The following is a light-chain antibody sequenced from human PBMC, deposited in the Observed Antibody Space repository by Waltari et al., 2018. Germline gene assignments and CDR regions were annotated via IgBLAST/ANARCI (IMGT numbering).Light chain of an antibody. J-gene: IGLJ2*01. V-gene: IGLV2-14*03. CDR1: SSDIGGYNY. Sequence: QSVLTQPASVSGSPGQSITISCSGTSSDIGGYNYVSWYQQHPGKVPKLIIYDVNNRPSGVSNRFSGSKSGNTASLTISGLQADDEADYYFSSYSSDITRVIFGGGTKLTVL. CDR2: DVN. CDR3: SSYSSDITRVI.